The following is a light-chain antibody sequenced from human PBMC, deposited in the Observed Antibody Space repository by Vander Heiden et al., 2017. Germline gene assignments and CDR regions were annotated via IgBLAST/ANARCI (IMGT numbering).Light chain of an antibody. V-gene: IGKV3D-20*02. CDR2: GAS. Sequence: SLLIYGASSRATGIPDRFSSSESRTDFTLTIGRLGPEDFAVYYCQHRNGWPPTWTFGQGTKVEIQ. J-gene: IGKJ1*01. CDR3: QHRNGWPPTWT.